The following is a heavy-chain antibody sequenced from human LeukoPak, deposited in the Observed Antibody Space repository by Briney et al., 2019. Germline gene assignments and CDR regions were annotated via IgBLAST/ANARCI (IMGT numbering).Heavy chain of an antibody. CDR2: IYTSGST. CDR3: ARELNYYDSSGYYYSWFDP. CDR1: GGSITSSNYY. J-gene: IGHJ5*02. V-gene: IGHV4-61*02. D-gene: IGHD3-22*01. Sequence: SETLSLTCTVSGGSITSSNYYWGWIRQPAGKGLEWIGRIYTSGSTNYNPSLKSRVTMSVDTSKNQFSLKLSSVTAADTAVYYCARELNYYDSSGYYYSWFDPWGQGTLVTVSS.